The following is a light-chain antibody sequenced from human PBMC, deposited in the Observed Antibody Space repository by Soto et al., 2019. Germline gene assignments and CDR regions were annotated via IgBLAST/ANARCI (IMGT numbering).Light chain of an antibody. CDR1: QSVTSSY. CDR2: GAA. V-gene: IGKV3-20*01. Sequence: IVFTKSPGTLSLSPWERSTFSCSTSQSVTSSYLAWWQQKPGQAPRLLIYGAASRANGIPDRFSGSGSGTNFTLTISRVEHEDVAVYYCQRSGSSGWTFGQGTKVDI. J-gene: IGKJ1*01. CDR3: QRSGSSGWT.